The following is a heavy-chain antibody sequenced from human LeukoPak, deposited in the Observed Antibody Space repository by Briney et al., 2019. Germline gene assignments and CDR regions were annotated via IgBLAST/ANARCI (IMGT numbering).Heavy chain of an antibody. CDR1: GGSFSGFY. Sequence: SETLSLTCAVYGGSFSGFYWSWIRQPPGKGLEWIGEIHHSGITNYNPSLKRRVTMSIDTSRNQFSLKMNFVTAADTAVYFCARALRMGATTRDYWGQGTLVTVSS. D-gene: IGHD1-26*01. V-gene: IGHV4-34*01. CDR2: IHHSGIT. J-gene: IGHJ4*02. CDR3: ARALRMGATTRDY.